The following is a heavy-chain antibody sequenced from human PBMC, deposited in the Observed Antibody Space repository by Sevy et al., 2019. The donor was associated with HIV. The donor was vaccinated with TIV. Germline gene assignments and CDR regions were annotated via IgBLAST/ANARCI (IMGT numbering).Heavy chain of an antibody. CDR1: GFTFSSYW. Sequence: GGSLRLSCAASGFTFSSYWMSWVRQAPGKGLEWVANIKQGGSEKYYVDSVKGRFTISRDNAKNSLYLQMNSLRAEDTAVYYCARVGVDYYDSSGPLHYWGQGTLVTVSS. D-gene: IGHD3-22*01. CDR2: IKQGGSEK. J-gene: IGHJ4*02. V-gene: IGHV3-7*01. CDR3: ARVGVDYYDSSGPLHY.